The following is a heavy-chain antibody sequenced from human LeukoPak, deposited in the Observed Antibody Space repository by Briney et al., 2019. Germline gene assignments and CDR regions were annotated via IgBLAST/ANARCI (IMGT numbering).Heavy chain of an antibody. CDR1: GFTFSSYA. Sequence: PGGSLRLSCAASGFTFSSYAMSWVRQAPGKGLEWVSTISGSGGSTYYADSVKGRFTISRDNAKNSLYLQMNSLRDEDTAVYYCARGRSTVTRFDPWGQGTLVTVSS. D-gene: IGHD4-17*01. J-gene: IGHJ5*02. CDR2: ISGSGGST. CDR3: ARGRSTVTRFDP. V-gene: IGHV3-23*01.